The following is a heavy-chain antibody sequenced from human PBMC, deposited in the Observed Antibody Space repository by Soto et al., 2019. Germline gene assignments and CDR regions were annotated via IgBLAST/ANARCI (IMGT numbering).Heavy chain of an antibody. Sequence: ASVKVSCKASGYTFTSYGISWVRQAPGQGLEWMGWISAYNGNTNYAQKLQGRVTMTTDTSTSTAYMELRSLRSDDTAVYYCATDIRDSSGYYYYYGMDVWGQGTTVTVSS. D-gene: IGHD3-22*01. J-gene: IGHJ6*02. CDR2: ISAYNGNT. CDR1: GYTFTSYG. CDR3: ATDIRDSSGYYYYYGMDV. V-gene: IGHV1-18*01.